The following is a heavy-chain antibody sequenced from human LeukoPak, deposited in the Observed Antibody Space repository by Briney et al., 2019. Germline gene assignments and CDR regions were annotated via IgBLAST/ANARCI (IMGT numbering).Heavy chain of an antibody. CDR2: MNPNSGNT. Sequence: ASVKVSCKASGYTFTSYDINWVRQATGQGLEWMGWMNPNSGNTGYAQKFQGRVTMTRNTSISTAYMELSSLRSEDTAVYYCARETLSYDILTGYYKAIDYWGQGTLVTVS. V-gene: IGHV1-8*01. CDR1: GYTFTSYD. CDR3: ARETLSYDILTGYYKAIDY. D-gene: IGHD3-9*01. J-gene: IGHJ4*02.